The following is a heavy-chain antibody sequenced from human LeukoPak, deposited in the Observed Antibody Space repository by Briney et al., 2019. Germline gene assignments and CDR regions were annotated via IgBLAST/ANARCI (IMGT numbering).Heavy chain of an antibody. CDR2: IKQDGSEK. V-gene: IGHV3-7*01. CDR1: GFTFISYW. CDR3: ARLSSSSSRAYYYHYYMDV. Sequence: PGGSLRLSCAASGFTFISYWMSSVRQAPGKGLEWVANIKQDGSEKYYVDSVKGRFTSSRDNGKNSLYLQMNSLRAEHTAVYYCARLSSSSSRAYYYHYYMDVGRKASTVTVSS. D-gene: IGHD6-6*01. J-gene: IGHJ6*03.